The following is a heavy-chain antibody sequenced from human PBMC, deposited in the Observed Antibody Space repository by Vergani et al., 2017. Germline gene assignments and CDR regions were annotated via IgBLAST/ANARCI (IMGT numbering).Heavy chain of an antibody. Sequence: QVQLVQSGAEVKKPGASVKVSCKASGYTFTSYGISWVRQAPGQGLEWMGWISAYNGNTNYAQKLQGRVTMTTDTSTSTAYMELRCLRSDDTAVYYCARDLPYYYDSSGYYTPFDYWGQGTLVTVSS. CDR1: GYTFTSYG. J-gene: IGHJ4*02. CDR3: ARDLPYYYDSSGYYTPFDY. D-gene: IGHD3-22*01. V-gene: IGHV1-18*01. CDR2: ISAYNGNT.